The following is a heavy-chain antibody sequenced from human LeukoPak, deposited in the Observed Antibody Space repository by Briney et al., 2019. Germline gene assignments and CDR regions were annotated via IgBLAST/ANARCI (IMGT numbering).Heavy chain of an antibody. D-gene: IGHD4-17*01. V-gene: IGHV3-30*18. CDR2: ISYDGSNK. CDR1: GFTFSSYG. Sequence: PGGSLRLSCAASGFTFSSYGMHWVRQAPGKGLEWVAVISYDGSNKYYADSVKGRFTISRDNSKNTLYLQMNSLRAEDTAVYYCAKSAYRGEYGDYVDYWGQGTLVTVSS. J-gene: IGHJ4*02. CDR3: AKSAYRGEYGDYVDY.